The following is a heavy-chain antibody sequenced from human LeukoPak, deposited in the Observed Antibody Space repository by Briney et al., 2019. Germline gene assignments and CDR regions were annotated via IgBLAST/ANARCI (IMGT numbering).Heavy chain of an antibody. CDR1: GFTFSSYS. Sequence: PGGSLRLSCAASGFTFSSYSMNWVRQAPGKGLEWVSSISSSSSYIYYADSVKGRFTISRDNAKNSLYLQMNSLRAEDTAVYYCARDNGWFGELPSWGQGTLVTVSS. J-gene: IGHJ4*02. CDR2: ISSSSSYI. CDR3: ARDNGWFGELPS. V-gene: IGHV3-21*01. D-gene: IGHD3-10*01.